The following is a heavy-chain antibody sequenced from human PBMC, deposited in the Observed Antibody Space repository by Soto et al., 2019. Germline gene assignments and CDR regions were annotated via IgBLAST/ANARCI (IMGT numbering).Heavy chain of an antibody. CDR3: ARGFGYSYAQRGYFDY. J-gene: IGHJ4*02. D-gene: IGHD5-18*01. Sequence: XSVKVSCKASGYPFTGYYMHWGRQAPGQGLEWMGWINPNSGGTNYAQKFQGWVTMTRDTSISTAYMELSRLRSDDTAVYYCARGFGYSYAQRGYFDYWGQGTMVTVS. CDR2: INPNSGGT. V-gene: IGHV1-2*04. CDR1: GYPFTGYY.